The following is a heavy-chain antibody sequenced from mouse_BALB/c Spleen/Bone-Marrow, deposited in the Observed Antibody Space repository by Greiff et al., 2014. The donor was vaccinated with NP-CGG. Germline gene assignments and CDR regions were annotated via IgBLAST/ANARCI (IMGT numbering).Heavy chain of an antibody. Sequence: LQESGPELVKPGASVRISCKASGYTFTSYYIHWVKQRPGQGLEWIGWIYPGNVNTKYNEKFKGKTTLTADKSSSTAYMQLSSLTSEDSAVDFCARDTIDYWGQGTSVTVSS. J-gene: IGHJ4*01. CDR1: GYTFTSYY. CDR3: ARDTIDY. V-gene: IGHV1S56*01. CDR2: IYPGNVNT.